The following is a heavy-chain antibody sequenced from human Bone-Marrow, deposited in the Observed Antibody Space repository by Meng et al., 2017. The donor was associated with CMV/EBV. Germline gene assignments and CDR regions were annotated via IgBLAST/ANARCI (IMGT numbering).Heavy chain of an antibody. J-gene: IGHJ6*02. CDR3: ARESSSSWYSYYYYYGMDV. Sequence: ETLSFTCAASGFTFSSYWMSWVRQAPGKGLEWVANIKQDGSEKYYVDSVKGRFTISRDNAKNSLYLQMNSLRAEDTAVYYYARESSSSWYSYYYYYGMDVWGQGTTVTVSS. V-gene: IGHV3-7*01. CDR2: IKQDGSEK. CDR1: GFTFSSYW. D-gene: IGHD6-13*01.